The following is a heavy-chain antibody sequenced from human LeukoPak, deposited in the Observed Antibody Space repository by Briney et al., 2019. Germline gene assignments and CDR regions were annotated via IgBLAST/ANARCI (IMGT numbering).Heavy chain of an antibody. CDR2: IYYSGST. J-gene: IGHJ4*02. CDR3: ARGGDYYGSRNYDC. Sequence: SETLSLTCTVSGGSVSNYYWSWIRQPPEKGLEWIGYIYYSGSTNYNPSLKSRVTISVDTSKNQFSLKLTSVTAADTAMYYCARGGDYYGSRNYDCWGQGTLVTVSS. D-gene: IGHD3-10*01. CDR1: GGSVSNYY. V-gene: IGHV4-59*02.